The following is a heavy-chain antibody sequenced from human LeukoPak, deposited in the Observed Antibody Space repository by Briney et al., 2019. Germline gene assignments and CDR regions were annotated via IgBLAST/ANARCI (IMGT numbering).Heavy chain of an antibody. CDR2: ISSSSSTI. CDR3: ANARGPAASYYYYYYYMDV. V-gene: IGHV3-48*01. Sequence: GGSLRLSCAASGFTFSSYSMNWARQAPGKGLEWVSYISSSSSTIYYADSVKGRFTISRDNAKNSLYLQMNSLRAEDTAVHYCANARGPAASYYYYYYYMDVWGKGTTVTVSS. CDR1: GFTFSSYS. J-gene: IGHJ6*03. D-gene: IGHD2-2*01.